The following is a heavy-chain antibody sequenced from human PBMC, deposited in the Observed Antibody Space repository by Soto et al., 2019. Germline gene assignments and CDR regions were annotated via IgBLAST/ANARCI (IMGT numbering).Heavy chain of an antibody. D-gene: IGHD2-21*02. V-gene: IGHV1-69*02. Sequence: QVQLVQSGAEVQKPGSSLRVSCEASGGTLSSYTFNWVRQAPGQGLEWMGRIIPVLNITNYAQNFKGRVTITADKSTNTVYMELSSLRSDDSAIYYCARGVWVTDGGMNYYYYYMDVWGKGSTVTVSS. CDR3: ARGVWVTDGGMNYYYYYMDV. J-gene: IGHJ6*03. CDR1: GGTLSSYT. CDR2: IIPVLNIT.